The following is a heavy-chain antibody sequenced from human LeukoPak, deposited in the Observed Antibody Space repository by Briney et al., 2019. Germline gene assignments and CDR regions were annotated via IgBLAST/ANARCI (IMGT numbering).Heavy chain of an antibody. CDR1: GASVTSASHF. Sequence: SETLSLTCSVSGASVTSASHFWGWIRQPPGEGLEWIGTIYYSGITYYNPSLKSRVTITIDTSKNQFSLKLSSVTAADTAVYYCARASRRGEMATKLKNYWYFDLWGRGTLVTVSS. V-gene: IGHV4-39*07. CDR3: ARASRRGEMATKLKNYWYFDL. J-gene: IGHJ2*01. D-gene: IGHD5-24*01. CDR2: IYYSGIT.